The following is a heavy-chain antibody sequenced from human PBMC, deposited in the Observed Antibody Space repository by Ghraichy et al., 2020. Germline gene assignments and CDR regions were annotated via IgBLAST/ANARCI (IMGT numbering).Heavy chain of an antibody. CDR3: ARVPLLQLAENYYYYYGMDV. V-gene: IGHV4-34*01. J-gene: IGHJ6*02. D-gene: IGHD6-6*01. CDR1: GGSFSGYY. CDR2: INHSGST. Sequence: SETLSLTCAVYGGSFSGYYWSWIRQPPGKGLEWIGEINHSGSTNYNPSLKSRVTISVDTSKNQFSLKLSSVTAADTAVYYCARVPLLQLAENYYYYYGMDVWGQGTTVTVSS.